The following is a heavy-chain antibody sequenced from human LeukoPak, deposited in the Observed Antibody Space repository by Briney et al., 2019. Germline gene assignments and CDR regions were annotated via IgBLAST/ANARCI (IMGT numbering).Heavy chain of an antibody. CDR1: GFTFSSYW. CDR2: IRQDGGEK. J-gene: IGHJ4*01. CDR3: ARDGTAAGLYFDL. D-gene: IGHD6-13*01. Sequence: GGSLRLSCAVSGFTFSSYWMNWVRQAPGKGLEWVASIRQDGGEKSYVDSVKGRFTISRDNTKNSLYLQMNSLRAEDTAVYHCARDGTAAGLYFDLWGQGTLVTVSS. V-gene: IGHV3-7*01.